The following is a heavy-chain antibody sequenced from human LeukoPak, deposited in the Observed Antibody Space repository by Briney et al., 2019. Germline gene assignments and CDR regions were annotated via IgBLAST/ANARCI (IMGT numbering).Heavy chain of an antibody. J-gene: IGHJ4*02. CDR3: ARDDGPIAAAGTDY. V-gene: IGHV3-48*03. CDR1: GFTFSSYE. Sequence: GGSLRLSCAASGFTFSSYEMNWVRQAPGQGLEWVSYISSSGSTIYYADSVKGRFTISRDNAKNSLYLQMNSLRGEDTAVYYCARDDGPIAAAGTDYWGQGTLVTVSS. CDR2: ISSSGSTI. D-gene: IGHD6-13*01.